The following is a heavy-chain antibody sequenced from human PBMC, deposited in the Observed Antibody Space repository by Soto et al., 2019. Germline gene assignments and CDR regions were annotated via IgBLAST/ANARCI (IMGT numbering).Heavy chain of an antibody. D-gene: IGHD6-6*01. J-gene: IGHJ6*02. CDR1: GYSFTSYW. CDR3: ASSAARVPTDYYYGMDV. V-gene: IGHV5-10-1*01. Sequence: GESLKISCKGSGYSFTSYWISWVRQMPGKGLEWMGRIDPSDSYTNYSPSFQGHVTISADKSISTAYLQWSSLKASDTAMYYCASSAARVPTDYYYGMDVWGQGTTVTVSS. CDR2: IDPSDSYT.